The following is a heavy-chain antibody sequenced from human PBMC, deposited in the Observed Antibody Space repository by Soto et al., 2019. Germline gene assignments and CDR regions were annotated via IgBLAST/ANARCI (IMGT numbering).Heavy chain of an antibody. CDR2: ISYDGSNK. CDR1: GFTFSSYG. Sequence: QVQLVESGGGVVQPGRSLRLSCAASGFTFSSYGMHWVRQAPGKGLERVAVISYDGSNKHYADSVEARFTISRDNSKNTRYLQMNRLRAEDTAVYYCAKVVGSGIAVAEYDYWGQGTLVTVSS. CDR3: AKVVGSGIAVAEYDY. D-gene: IGHD6-19*01. V-gene: IGHV3-30*18. J-gene: IGHJ4*02.